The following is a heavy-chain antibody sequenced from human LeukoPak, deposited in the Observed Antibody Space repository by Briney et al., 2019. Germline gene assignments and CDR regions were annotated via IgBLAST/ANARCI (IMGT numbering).Heavy chain of an antibody. V-gene: IGHV3-23*01. CDR1: GFTFSNYA. CDR3: AKAPCSSTSCRYYSDY. J-gene: IGHJ4*02. CDR2: ISASGGST. Sequence: PGGSLRLSCAASGFTFSNYAMSWVRQAPGRGLEWVSAISASGGSTYYADSVKGRFTISRDNSKNTLYLQMNSLRAEDTAVYYCAKAPCSSTSCRYYSDYWGQGSQVTVSS. D-gene: IGHD2-2*01.